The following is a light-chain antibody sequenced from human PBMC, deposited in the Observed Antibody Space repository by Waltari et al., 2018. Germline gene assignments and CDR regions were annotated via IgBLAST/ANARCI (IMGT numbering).Light chain of an antibody. V-gene: IGLV4-69*01. CDR2: VNSDGTH. J-gene: IGLJ2*01. CDR3: QTWGTGTVV. Sequence: QLVLTQSPSASASLGASVKLTCTLSSGHSTYNIAWHQQQPEKGPRYLMRVNSDGTHSKGDGIPDRFSGSTSGGERHLTISSLQSEDEADYYCQTWGTGTVVFGGGTKLTVL. CDR1: SGHSTYN.